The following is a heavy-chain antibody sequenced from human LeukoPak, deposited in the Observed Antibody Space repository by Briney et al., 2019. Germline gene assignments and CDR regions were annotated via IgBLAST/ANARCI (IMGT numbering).Heavy chain of an antibody. CDR2: ISSSSSYI. CDR1: GFTFSSYA. V-gene: IGHV3-21*01. CDR3: ARDRGIAARPAEFDY. Sequence: GGSLRLSCAASGFTFSSYAMSWVRQAPGKGLEWVSSISSSSSYIYYADSVKGRFTISKDNAKNSLYLQMNSLRAEDTAVYYCARDRGIAARPAEFDYWGQGTLVTVSS. D-gene: IGHD6-6*01. J-gene: IGHJ4*02.